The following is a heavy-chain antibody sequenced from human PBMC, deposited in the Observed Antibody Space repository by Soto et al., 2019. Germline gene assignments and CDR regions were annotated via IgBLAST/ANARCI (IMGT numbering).Heavy chain of an antibody. Sequence: SENLSLTCTVSGVSISAYYWSWIRQPPGKGLEWIGYIDAVGSTDYNPSLNSRVTIATDRSKNQFLLQLTSVTAADTAVYYCARDYGYNSGWFPFDYWGQGTLVTVS. D-gene: IGHD6-19*01. CDR2: IDAVGST. CDR1: GVSISAYY. V-gene: IGHV4-59*01. J-gene: IGHJ4*02. CDR3: ARDYGYNSGWFPFDY.